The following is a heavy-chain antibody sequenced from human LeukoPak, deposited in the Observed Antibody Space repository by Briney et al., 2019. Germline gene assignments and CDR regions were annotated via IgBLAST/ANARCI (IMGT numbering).Heavy chain of an antibody. CDR3: AREECSSTSCTSYFDY. Sequence: GGSLRLSCAASGFTFSSYAMHWVRQAPGKGLEWVAVISYDGSNKYYADSVKGRFTISRDNSENTLYLQMNSLRAEDTAVYYCAREECSSTSCTSYFDYWDQGTLVTVSS. CDR1: GFTFSSYA. V-gene: IGHV3-30*04. J-gene: IGHJ4*02. CDR2: ISYDGSNK. D-gene: IGHD2-2*01.